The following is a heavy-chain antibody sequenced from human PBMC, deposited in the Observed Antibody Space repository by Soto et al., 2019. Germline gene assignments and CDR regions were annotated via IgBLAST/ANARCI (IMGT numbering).Heavy chain of an antibody. D-gene: IGHD5-12*01. V-gene: IGHV1-69*13. Sequence: ASVKGSCKASGGTFSSYAISWVRQAPGQGLEWMGGIIPIFGTANYAQKFQGRVTITADESTSTAYMELSSLRSEDTAVYYCARDTATIEMATMTDYYYYYGMDVWGQGTTVTVSS. J-gene: IGHJ6*02. CDR1: GGTFSSYA. CDR3: ARDTATIEMATMTDYYYYYGMDV. CDR2: IIPIFGTA.